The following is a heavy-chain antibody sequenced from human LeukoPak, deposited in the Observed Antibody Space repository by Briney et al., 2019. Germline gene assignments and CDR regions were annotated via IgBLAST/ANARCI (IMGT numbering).Heavy chain of an antibody. D-gene: IGHD2-15*01. V-gene: IGHV3-23*01. Sequence: PGGSLRLSCAASGFTFSTYAMSWVRQIPGKGLEWVSAISGSADGTYYADSVKGRFTISRDNSRNTLYLQMNTLTAEDTAVYFCAKSPVSSCRGSFCYPFDYWGQGNLVTVSS. CDR3: AKSPVSSCRGSFCYPFDY. CDR2: ISGSADGT. J-gene: IGHJ4*02. CDR1: GFTFSTYA.